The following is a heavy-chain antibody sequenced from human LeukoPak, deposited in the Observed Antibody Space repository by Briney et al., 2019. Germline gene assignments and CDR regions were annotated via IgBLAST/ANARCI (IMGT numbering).Heavy chain of an antibody. CDR2: IKSKTEGGTR. CDR3: ARPAADSKYYDILTGYFDY. CDR1: GFIFSNAW. D-gene: IGHD3-9*01. Sequence: GGSLRLSCAASGFIFSNAWMSWVRQAPGKGLEWVGRIKSKTEGGTRDYAAPVKGRFTISRDGSKNTLYLQMNSLRAEDTAVYYCARPAADSKYYDILTGYFDYWGQGTLVTVSS. J-gene: IGHJ4*02. V-gene: IGHV3-15*01.